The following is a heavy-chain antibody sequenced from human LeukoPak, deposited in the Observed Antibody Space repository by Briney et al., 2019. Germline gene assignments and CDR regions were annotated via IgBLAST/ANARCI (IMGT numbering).Heavy chain of an antibody. CDR3: ASVTVSGYSYGIDY. J-gene: IGHJ4*02. CDR1: GGSISSYY. V-gene: IGHV4-59*01. D-gene: IGHD5-18*01. Sequence: PSETLSLTCTVSGGSISSYYWSWIRQPPGKGLEWIGYIYYSGSTNYNPSLKSRVTISVDTSKNQFSLKLSSVTAADTAVYYCASVTVSGYSYGIDYWGQGTLVTVSS. CDR2: IYYSGST.